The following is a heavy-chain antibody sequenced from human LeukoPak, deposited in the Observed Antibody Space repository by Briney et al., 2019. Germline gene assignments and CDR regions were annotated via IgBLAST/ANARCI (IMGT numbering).Heavy chain of an antibody. Sequence: SETLSLTCTVSGGSISSSSDYWGWIRQPPGKGLEWIGSMYSANRYYSPSLKSRVTISGDTSKTQFSLKLRSLTAADTAVYYCARRRRFKNWEFEYWGQGILVTVSS. J-gene: IGHJ4*02. CDR1: GGSISSSSDY. CDR2: MYSANR. CDR3: ARRRRFKNWEFEY. V-gene: IGHV4-39*01. D-gene: IGHD1-26*01.